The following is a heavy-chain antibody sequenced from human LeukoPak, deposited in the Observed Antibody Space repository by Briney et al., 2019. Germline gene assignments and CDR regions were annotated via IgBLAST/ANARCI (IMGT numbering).Heavy chain of an antibody. Sequence: LPGGSLRLSCAASGFTVSSNYMSWVRQAPGKGLEWVSVIYSGGSTYYADSVKGRFTISRDNSKNTLYLQMNSLRAEDTAVYYCAKDRAAAGTLFDCWGQGTMVTVSS. CDR3: AKDRAAAGTLFDC. J-gene: IGHJ4*02. CDR2: IYSGGST. D-gene: IGHD6-13*01. CDR1: GFTVSSNY. V-gene: IGHV3-53*01.